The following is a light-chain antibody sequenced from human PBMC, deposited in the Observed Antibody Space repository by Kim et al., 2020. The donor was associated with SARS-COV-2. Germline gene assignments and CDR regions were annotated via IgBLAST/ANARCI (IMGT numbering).Light chain of an antibody. CDR1: SSNIGNNY. J-gene: IGLJ3*02. Sequence: QSALTQPPSVSAAPGQKVTVSCSGSSSNIGNNYVSWYQQLPGTAPKLLLYDNDRRPSGIPDRFSGSKSGTSATLGITGLQTGDEADYYCGTWDSSLSAWVFGGGTQLTVL. CDR3: GTWDSSLSAWV. V-gene: IGLV1-51*01. CDR2: DND.